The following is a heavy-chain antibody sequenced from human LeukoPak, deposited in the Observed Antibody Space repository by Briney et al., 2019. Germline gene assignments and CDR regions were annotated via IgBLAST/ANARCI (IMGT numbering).Heavy chain of an antibody. V-gene: IGHV4-30-2*03. D-gene: IGHD2-8*02. J-gene: IGHJ4*02. CDR1: GGSISSGGYY. CDR2: IYHSGST. Sequence: KTSQTLSLTCTVSGGSISSGGYYWSWIRQPPGKGQEWIGYIYHSGSTYYNPSLKSRVTISVDTSKNQFSLKLSSVTAADTAVYYCARPLPSAGAFDYWGQGTLVTVSS. CDR3: ARPLPSAGAFDY.